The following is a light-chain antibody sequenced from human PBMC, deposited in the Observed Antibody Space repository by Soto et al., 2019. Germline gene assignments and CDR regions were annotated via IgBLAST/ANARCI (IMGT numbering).Light chain of an antibody. CDR3: SSYTSSSTLC. CDR1: SSDVGGYNY. Sequence: QSVLTQPASVSGSPGQSITISCTGTSSDVGGYNYVSWYQQHPGKAPKLMIYDVSNRPSGVSNRFSGSKSGNTASLTISGLQAEDEADYYCSSYTSSSTLCFGTGTKDT. J-gene: IGLJ1*01. CDR2: DVS. V-gene: IGLV2-14*01.